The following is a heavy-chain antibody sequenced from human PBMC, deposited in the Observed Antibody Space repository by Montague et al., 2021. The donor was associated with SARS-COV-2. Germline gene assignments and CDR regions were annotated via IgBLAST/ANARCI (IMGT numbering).Heavy chain of an antibody. D-gene: IGHD2-2*01. V-gene: IGHV3-30*18. CDR2: ISYDGSNK. Sequence: SLRLSCAASGFTFSSYGIHWVRQAPGKGLEWVAVISYDGSNKHYADSVKGRFTISRDNSKNTLYLQMNSLRAEDTAVYYCAEDQGDCSSSRYFRGWTYYYYGMDVWGQGTTVTVSS. CDR3: AEDQGDCSSSRYFRGWTYYYYGMDV. CDR1: GFTFSSYG. J-gene: IGHJ6*02.